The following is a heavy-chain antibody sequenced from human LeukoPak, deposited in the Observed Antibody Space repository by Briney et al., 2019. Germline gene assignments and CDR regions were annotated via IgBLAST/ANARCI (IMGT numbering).Heavy chain of an antibody. CDR3: ARDGLTLPSDY. CDR1: GYTFTSYG. V-gene: IGHV1-18*01. D-gene: IGHD2-15*01. Sequence: ASVKVSFKAFGYTFTSYGFTWVRQAPGPGLEWMGWISAYNGNTKYAQKLQDRVTMTTDTSTSTAYMELRSLRSHDTAVYYCARDGLTLPSDYWGQGTLVTVSS. CDR2: ISAYNGNT. J-gene: IGHJ4*02.